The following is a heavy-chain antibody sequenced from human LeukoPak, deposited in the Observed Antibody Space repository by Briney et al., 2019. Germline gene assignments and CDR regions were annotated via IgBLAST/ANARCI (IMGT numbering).Heavy chain of an antibody. CDR2: IHYSGST. CDR1: DGAVSGYY. J-gene: IGHJ5*02. V-gene: IGHV4-59*02. CDR3: ARGFRQWLGLFDL. D-gene: IGHD6-19*01. Sequence: SPSLSPACTVADGAVSGYYSSWVRQPPGKGLEWIGYIHYSGSTNYNSSLKRRIAISVDTSKNQFSLKLTSVPAADTAVYYCARGFRQWLGLFDLWGQGALVIVSS.